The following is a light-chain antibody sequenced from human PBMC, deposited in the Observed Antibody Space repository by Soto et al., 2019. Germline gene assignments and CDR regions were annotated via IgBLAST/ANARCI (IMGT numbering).Light chain of an antibody. Sequence: EIVMTQSPATLSVSPGERATLSCRASQSVSSNLAWYQQKPGQAPRLLIYGASTRATGIPARFSGSGSGTEYTLLISSLESEDFAVYYGQQYNNWWTFGQGTKVDI. V-gene: IGKV3-15*01. CDR3: QQYNNWWT. CDR1: QSVSSN. CDR2: GAS. J-gene: IGKJ1*01.